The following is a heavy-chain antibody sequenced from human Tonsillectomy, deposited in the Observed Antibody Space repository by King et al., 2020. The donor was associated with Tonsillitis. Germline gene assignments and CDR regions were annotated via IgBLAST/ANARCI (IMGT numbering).Heavy chain of an antibody. Sequence: QLVQSGGGVVQPWRSLRLSCAASGFTFSSYGMHWVRQAPGKGLEWVAVIWDGGTNKYFAESVKGRFTIPRDNSKNTLYLQMNSLRVEEPAVFYWARGSSSGWAYFDYWGQGTLVTVSS. J-gene: IGHJ4*02. D-gene: IGHD6-19*01. V-gene: IGHV3-33*08. CDR3: ARGSSSGWAYFDY. CDR2: IWDGGTNK. CDR1: GFTFSSYG.